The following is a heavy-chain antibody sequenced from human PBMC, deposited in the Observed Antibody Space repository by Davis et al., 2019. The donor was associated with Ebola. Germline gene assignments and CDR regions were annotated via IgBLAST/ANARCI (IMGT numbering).Heavy chain of an antibody. D-gene: IGHD4-17*01. CDR3: ARYYGDDESY. J-gene: IGHJ4*02. Sequence: PGGSLRLSCVASGFTLPNYAMHWVRQAPGKGLEWIGEINHSGSTNYNPSLKSRVTISVDTSKNQFSLKLSSVTAADTAVYYCARYYGDDESYWGQGTLVTVSS. CDR2: INHSGST. V-gene: IGHV4-34*01. CDR1: GFTLPNYA.